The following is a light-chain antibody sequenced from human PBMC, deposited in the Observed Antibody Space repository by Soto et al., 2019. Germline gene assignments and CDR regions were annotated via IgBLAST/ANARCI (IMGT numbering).Light chain of an antibody. Sequence: QSALAQPPSASGTLEQSVTISCTGIGSDIGAYPYVSWYQQHAGKPPKLIIYEFNERPSGVPDRVSGAKTGTTASLTVSGLHSEDEADYFCGSFAGSNYCVFGSGAKVTVL. CDR1: GSDIGAYPY. CDR2: EFN. J-gene: IGLJ1*01. CDR3: GSFAGSNYCV. V-gene: IGLV2-8*01.